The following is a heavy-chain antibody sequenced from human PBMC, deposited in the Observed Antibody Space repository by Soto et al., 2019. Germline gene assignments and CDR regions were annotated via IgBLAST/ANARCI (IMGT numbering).Heavy chain of an antibody. J-gene: IGHJ6*02. V-gene: IGHV3-33*01. Sequence: GGSLGLSCAASGFTFSSYGMHWVRQAPGKGLEWVAVIWYDGSNKYYADSVKGRFTISRGNSKNTLYLQMNSLRAEDTAVYYCARDGRDSSGHYYYYYGMDVWGQGTTVTVSS. CDR1: GFTFSSYG. CDR3: ARDGRDSSGHYYYYYGMDV. CDR2: IWYDGSNK. D-gene: IGHD6-19*01.